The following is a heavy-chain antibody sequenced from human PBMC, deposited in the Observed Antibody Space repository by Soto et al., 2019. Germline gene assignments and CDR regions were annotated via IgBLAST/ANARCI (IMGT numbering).Heavy chain of an antibody. J-gene: IGHJ5*02. CDR3: ARGEGLLNWFDP. CDR2: ISSSSSTI. V-gene: IGHV3-48*01. Sequence: VPLVESGGGLVQPGGSLRLSCAASGFTFSSYSMNWVRQAPGKGLEWVSYISSSSSTIYYADSVKGRFTISRANAKTSVCLQMNSLRAEDTAVYYCARGEGLLNWFDPGGQGTLVTVSS. CDR1: GFTFSSYS. D-gene: IGHD1-26*01.